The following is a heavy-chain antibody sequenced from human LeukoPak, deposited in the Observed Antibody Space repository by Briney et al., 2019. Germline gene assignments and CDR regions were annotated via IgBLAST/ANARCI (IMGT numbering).Heavy chain of an antibody. CDR2: ISSSSSYI. Sequence: GGSLRLPCAASGFTFSSYSMNWVRQAPGKGLEWVSSISSSSSYIYYADSVKGRFTISRDNAKNSLYLQMNSLRAEDTAVYYCARDIYYYYGMDVWGQGTTVTVSS. V-gene: IGHV3-21*01. CDR1: GFTFSSYS. CDR3: ARDIYYYYGMDV. J-gene: IGHJ6*02.